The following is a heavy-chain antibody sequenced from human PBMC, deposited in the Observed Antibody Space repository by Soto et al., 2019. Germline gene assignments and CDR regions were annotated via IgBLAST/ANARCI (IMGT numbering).Heavy chain of an antibody. CDR1: GFSLSTRGVG. Sequence: QITLKESGPTLVKPTQTLTLTCTFSGFSLSTRGVGVGWIRQPPGKALEWLALIYWNDDQRYSPFVNNRLTVTKDTSKNQVILTMSNMEPVDTATYYCAQRREYYGSGSYGAFDPWGQGTLVTVSS. J-gene: IGHJ5*02. V-gene: IGHV2-5*01. CDR2: IYWNDDQ. D-gene: IGHD3-10*01. CDR3: AQRREYYGSGSYGAFDP.